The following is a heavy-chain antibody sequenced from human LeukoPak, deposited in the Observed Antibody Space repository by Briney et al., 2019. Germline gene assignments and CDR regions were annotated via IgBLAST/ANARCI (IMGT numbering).Heavy chain of an antibody. CDR1: GFTFSRYA. Sequence: PGGSLRLSCAASGFTFSRYAMSWVRQAPGKGLEWVSAISGSGGNTYYADSVKGRFTISRDNSKNTLYLQMNSLRAEDTAVYYCAKDSPYGDYVEDYWGQGTLVTVSS. CDR2: ISGSGGNT. V-gene: IGHV3-23*01. J-gene: IGHJ4*02. CDR3: AKDSPYGDYVEDY. D-gene: IGHD4-17*01.